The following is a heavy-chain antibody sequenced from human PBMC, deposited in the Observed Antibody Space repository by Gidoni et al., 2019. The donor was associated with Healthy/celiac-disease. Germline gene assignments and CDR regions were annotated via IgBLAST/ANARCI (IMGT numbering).Heavy chain of an antibody. J-gene: IGHJ6*02. CDR2: ISSSSSYT. CDR3: ARDSNYAGGYYYCMDV. Sequence: QVQLVESGGGLVKPGGSMRLSCAASGFTFSDYYLSWISQAPGKGLEWVSYISSSSSYTNYADSVKCRFTISRDNAKNSLYLQMNSLRAEDTAVYYCARDSNYAGGYYYCMDVWGQGTTVTVSS. D-gene: IGHD4-4*01. V-gene: IGHV3-11*06. CDR1: GFTFSDYY.